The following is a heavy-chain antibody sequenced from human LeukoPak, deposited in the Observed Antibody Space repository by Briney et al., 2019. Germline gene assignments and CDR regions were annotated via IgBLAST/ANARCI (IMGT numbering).Heavy chain of an antibody. V-gene: IGHV3-23*01. CDR1: GFRFSNSA. J-gene: IGHJ3*02. CDR3: ARSDRGRTTSLGVPGDAFDI. CDR2: ISGSGSST. Sequence: GGSLRLSCAATGFRFSNSAMSWVRQAPGKGLEWVSGISGSGSSTYDADFVKGRFTVSRDNSKNTLYLQMNSLRAEDTAVYYCARSDRGRTTSLGVPGDAFDIWGQGTMVTVSS. D-gene: IGHD1-7*01.